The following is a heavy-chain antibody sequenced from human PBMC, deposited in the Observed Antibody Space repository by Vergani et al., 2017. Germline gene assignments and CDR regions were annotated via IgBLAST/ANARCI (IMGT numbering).Heavy chain of an antibody. CDR1: GFTFSSYW. Sequence: EVQLVESGGGLVQPGRSLRLSCAASGFTFSSYWISWVRQAPGKGLEWVANIKQDGSEKYYVDSVKGRFHISRDNAKNSLYLQRNSLRAEDTAVDYCARGYGSGTRLDYWGQGTLVTVSS. V-gene: IGHV3-7*01. J-gene: IGHJ4*02. D-gene: IGHD3-10*01. CDR3: ARGYGSGTRLDY. CDR2: IKQDGSEK.